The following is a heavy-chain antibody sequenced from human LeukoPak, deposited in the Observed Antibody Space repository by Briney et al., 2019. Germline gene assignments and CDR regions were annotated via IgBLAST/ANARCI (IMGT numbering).Heavy chain of an antibody. CDR1: GYTFTSYY. V-gene: IGHV1-46*01. J-gene: IGHJ4*02. Sequence: GASVKVSCKASGYTFTSYYMHWVRQAPGQGLEWMGIINPSGGSTSYAQKFQGRVTMTRDMSTSTVYMELSSLKSEDTAVYYCASTPWDYGDYYFDYWGQGTLVTVSS. CDR3: ASTPWDYGDYYFDY. CDR2: INPSGGST. D-gene: IGHD4-17*01.